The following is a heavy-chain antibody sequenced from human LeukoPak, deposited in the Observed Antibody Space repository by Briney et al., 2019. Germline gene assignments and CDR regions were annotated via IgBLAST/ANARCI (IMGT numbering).Heavy chain of an antibody. CDR1: GYTFTSYG. J-gene: IGHJ4*02. V-gene: IGHV1-18*01. CDR2: ISAYNGNT. Sequence: ASVKVSCKASGYTFTSYGIIWVRQAPGHGLEWMGWISAYNGNTNYAQKLQGRVTMTTDTSTSTAYMELRSLRSDDTAVYYCARDVTMVRGVIPLDYWGQGTLVTVCS. CDR3: ARDVTMVRGVIPLDY. D-gene: IGHD3-10*01.